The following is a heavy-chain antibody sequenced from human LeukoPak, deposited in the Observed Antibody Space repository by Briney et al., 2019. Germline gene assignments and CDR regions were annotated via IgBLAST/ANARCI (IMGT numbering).Heavy chain of an antibody. J-gene: IGHJ4*02. D-gene: IGHD6-13*01. CDR2: IYYSGSA. V-gene: IGHV4-59*01. Sequence: SETLSLTCTVSGGSLSSYYWRWIMQAPGKGLEWIGCIYYSGSAKYNPSLKSRVTISVDTSKNQFSLKLSSVTAGDRAVYYCARAPGIAAAGTHFDFWGQGTLVTVSS. CDR1: GGSLSSYY. CDR3: ARAPGIAAAGTHFDF.